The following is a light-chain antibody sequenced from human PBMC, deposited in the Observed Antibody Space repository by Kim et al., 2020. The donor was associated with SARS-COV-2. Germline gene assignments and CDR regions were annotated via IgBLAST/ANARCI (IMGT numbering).Light chain of an antibody. J-gene: IGKJ1*01. CDR2: KTS. CDR3: QQYHGYSWT. CDR1: QSVGTW. V-gene: IGKV1-5*03. Sequence: ASVVDRVTITCRASQSVGTWLAWYQHTSGKAPKLLIYKTSRLMTGVPSRFTGSGSGTEFALTISSLQADDFATYYCQQYHGYSWTFGPGTKVDIK.